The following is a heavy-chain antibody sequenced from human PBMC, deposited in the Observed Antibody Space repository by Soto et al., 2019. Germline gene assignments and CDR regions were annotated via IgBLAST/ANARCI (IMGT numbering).Heavy chain of an antibody. Sequence: GGSLRLSCAASGFTFSSYAMSWVRQAPGKGLEWVSAISGSGGSTYYADSVKGRFTISRDNSKNTLYLQMNSLRAEDTAVYYCAKDVNYDFWSGYYRYFDYWGQGTLVTVSS. J-gene: IGHJ4*02. D-gene: IGHD3-3*01. CDR2: ISGSGGST. CDR1: GFTFSSYA. CDR3: AKDVNYDFWSGYYRYFDY. V-gene: IGHV3-23*01.